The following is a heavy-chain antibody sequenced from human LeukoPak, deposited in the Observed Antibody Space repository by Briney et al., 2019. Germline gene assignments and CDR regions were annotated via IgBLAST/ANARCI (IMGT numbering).Heavy chain of an antibody. V-gene: IGHV1-8*01. D-gene: IGHD6-13*01. J-gene: IGHJ4*02. CDR3: ARRVAAGGTCMGY. Sequence: ASVKVSCKASGYSFTSDDINWVRQATGQGLEWMGWMNPNSGNTGSAQKFQGRVTMTRNTSISTAYMELSNLRSEDTAVYYCARRVAAGGTCMGYWGQGTLVTVSS. CDR2: MNPNSGNT. CDR1: GYSFTSDD.